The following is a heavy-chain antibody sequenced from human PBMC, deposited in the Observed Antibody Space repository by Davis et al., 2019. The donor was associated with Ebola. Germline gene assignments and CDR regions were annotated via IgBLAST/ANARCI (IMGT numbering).Heavy chain of an antibody. CDR3: AKAFGELYYYYYGMDV. CDR1: GFTFSSYG. CDR2: ISYDGSNK. Sequence: PGGSLRLSCAASGFTFSSYGMHWVRQAPGKGLEWVAVISYDGSNKYYADSVKGRFTISRDNSKNTLYLQMNSLRAEDTAVYYCAKAFGELYYYYYGMDVWGQGTTVTVSS. D-gene: IGHD3-10*01. J-gene: IGHJ6*02. V-gene: IGHV3-30*18.